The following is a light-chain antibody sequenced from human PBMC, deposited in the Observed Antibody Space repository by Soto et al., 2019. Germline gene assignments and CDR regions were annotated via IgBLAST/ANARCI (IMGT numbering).Light chain of an antibody. CDR1: SSDVGGYNY. J-gene: IGLJ1*01. CDR2: EVS. V-gene: IGLV2-8*01. CDR3: QSYDRSLSGSF. Sequence: QSVLTQPPSASGSPGQSVTISCTGTSSDVGGYNYVSWYQQHPGKAPKLMIYEVSKRPSGVPDRFSGSKSGNTASLTVSGLQAEDEADYYCQSYDRSLSGSFFGTGTKVTVL.